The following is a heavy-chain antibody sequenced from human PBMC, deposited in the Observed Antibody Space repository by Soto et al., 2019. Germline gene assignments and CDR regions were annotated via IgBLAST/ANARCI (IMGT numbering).Heavy chain of an antibody. CDR3: TRGPRSTSTGTGAF. Sequence: PGGSLRLSCAASGFTFSMYWMHWVRQVPGKGPEWVSRINDDGISTNYADSVKGRFTIYRDNAKNTLYLQMNALRVEDTAVYYCTRGPRSTSTGTGAFWGQGTLVTVSS. J-gene: IGHJ4*02. CDR1: GFTFSMYW. D-gene: IGHD1-1*01. CDR2: INDDGIST. V-gene: IGHV3-74*01.